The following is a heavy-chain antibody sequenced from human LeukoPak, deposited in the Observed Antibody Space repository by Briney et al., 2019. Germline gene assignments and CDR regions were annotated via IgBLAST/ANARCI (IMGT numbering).Heavy chain of an antibody. V-gene: IGHV6-1*01. CDR3: ARRPSSWYFSFKVGAFDI. J-gene: IGHJ3*02. CDR1: GDSVSSNSAA. D-gene: IGHD6-13*01. CDR2: TYYRSKWYN. Sequence: SQTLSLTSAISGDSVSSNSAASNWIRQSPSSGLEWLGRTYYRSKWYNDYAVSVKSRITINPDTSKNQFSLQLNSVTPEDTAVYYCARRPSSWYFSFKVGAFDIWGQGTMVTVSS.